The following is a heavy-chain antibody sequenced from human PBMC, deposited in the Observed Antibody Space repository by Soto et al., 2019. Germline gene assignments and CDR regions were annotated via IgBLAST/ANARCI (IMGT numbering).Heavy chain of an antibody. CDR2: ISAYNGNT. CDR1: GYTFTSYG. J-gene: IGHJ6*03. CDR3: ATTYYDILTGYRPYYFMDV. D-gene: IGHD3-9*01. Sequence: QVQLVQSGAEVKKPGASVKVSCKASGYTFTSYGISWVRQAPGQGLEWMGWISAYNGNTNYAQKLQGRVTMTTDTSTSTAYMELRSLRSDDTAVYYCATTYYDILTGYRPYYFMDVWGKGTTVTVSS. V-gene: IGHV1-18*01.